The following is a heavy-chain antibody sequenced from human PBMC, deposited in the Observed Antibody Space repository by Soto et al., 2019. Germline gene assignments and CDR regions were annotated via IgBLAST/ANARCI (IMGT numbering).Heavy chain of an antibody. D-gene: IGHD1-26*01. Sequence: GGSLRLSCAVSGFTFSSYWMSWVRQAPGKGLEWVANMNQDGSEKYYVDSVKGRFTISRDISKKMLFLHMNGLRGEDTGTYYCAKGAARYFDYWGRGTLVTVS. CDR1: GFTFSSYW. CDR3: AKGAARYFDY. V-gene: IGHV3-7*03. J-gene: IGHJ4*02. CDR2: MNQDGSEK.